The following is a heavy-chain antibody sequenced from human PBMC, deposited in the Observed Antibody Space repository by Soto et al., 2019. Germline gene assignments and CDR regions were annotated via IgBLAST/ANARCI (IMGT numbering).Heavy chain of an antibody. J-gene: IGHJ6*03. CDR1: GDSVSSNSAA. CDR2: TYYRSRWYN. Sequence: SQTLSLTCAISGDSVSSNSAAWNWIRQSPSRGLEWLGRTYYRSRWYNDYAVSVRSRITVNADTSKNQFSLHLNSVTPEDTAVYYFFVASPLPRCYMVVRYNRPSVTVS. D-gene: IGHD2-15*01. V-gene: IGHV6-1*01. CDR3: FVASPLPRCYMVV.